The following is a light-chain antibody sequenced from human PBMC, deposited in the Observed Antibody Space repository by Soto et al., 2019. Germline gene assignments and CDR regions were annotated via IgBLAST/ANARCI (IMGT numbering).Light chain of an antibody. CDR3: MQALQTPPWT. CDR1: QSLLHSNGYNY. V-gene: IGKV2-28*01. J-gene: IGKJ1*01. Sequence: DIVMTQSPVSLPVTPGEPASISCRSSQSLLHSNGYNYLDWYLQKPGQSPQLLIYLGSNRASGVPDRFSGSGSGTDFTLKISRVEAEDVGVYYCMQALQTPPWTFGQGTKVDI. CDR2: LGS.